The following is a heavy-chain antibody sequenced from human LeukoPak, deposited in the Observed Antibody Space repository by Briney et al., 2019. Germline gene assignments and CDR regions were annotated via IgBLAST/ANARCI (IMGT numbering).Heavy chain of an antibody. V-gene: IGHV4-34*01. CDR2: INHSGST. J-gene: IGHJ6*02. CDR3: ARGPAGSSTSDV. Sequence: SETLSLTCAVYGGSFSGYYWSWIRQPPGEGLEWIGEINHSGSTNYNPSLKSRVTISVDTSKNQFSLKLSSVTAADTAVYYCARGPAGSSTSDVWGQGTTVTVSS. D-gene: IGHD6-13*01. CDR1: GGSFSGYY.